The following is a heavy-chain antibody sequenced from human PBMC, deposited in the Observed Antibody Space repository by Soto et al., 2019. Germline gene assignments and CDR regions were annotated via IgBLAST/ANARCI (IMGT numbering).Heavy chain of an antibody. Sequence: PSETLSLTCTVSGGSISSGDHYWSWIRQPPGKGLEWIGFIYYSGSTYYNPSLKSRITISVDTSRNQFSLKLSSVTAADTAVYYCARDGSGWRIDAFDIWGQGTMVTVSS. CDR3: ARDGSGWRIDAFDI. CDR1: GGSISSGDHY. CDR2: IYYSGST. D-gene: IGHD6-19*01. V-gene: IGHV4-30-4*01. J-gene: IGHJ3*02.